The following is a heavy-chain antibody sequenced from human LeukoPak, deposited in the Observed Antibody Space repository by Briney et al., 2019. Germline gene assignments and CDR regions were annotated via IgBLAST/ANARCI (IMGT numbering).Heavy chain of an antibody. CDR2: INHSGST. V-gene: IGHV4-34*01. Sequence: PSETLSLTCAVYGGSFSGYYWSWIRQPPGKGLEWLGEINHSGSTNYHPSLKSRVTISVDTSKNQFSLKLSSVTAADTAVYYCARGESSGWNEDYFDYWGQGTLVTVSS. CDR3: ARGESSGWNEDYFDY. CDR1: GGSFSGYY. D-gene: IGHD6-19*01. J-gene: IGHJ4*02.